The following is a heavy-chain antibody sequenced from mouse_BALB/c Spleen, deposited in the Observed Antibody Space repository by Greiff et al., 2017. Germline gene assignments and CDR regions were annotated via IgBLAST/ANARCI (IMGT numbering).Heavy chain of an antibody. Sequence: QVQLQQPGPELVKPGTSVKLSCKASGYNFTSYWIHWVKLRPGQGLEWIGDIYPGSGSTNYNEKFKSKATLTVDTSSSTAYMQLSSLASEDSALYYCARSQPLYYYGSSNYDYAMDYWGQGTSVTVSS. V-gene: IGHV1-55*01. D-gene: IGHD1-1*01. J-gene: IGHJ4*01. CDR3: ARSQPLYYYGSSNYDYAMDY. CDR1: GYNFTSYW. CDR2: IYPGSGST.